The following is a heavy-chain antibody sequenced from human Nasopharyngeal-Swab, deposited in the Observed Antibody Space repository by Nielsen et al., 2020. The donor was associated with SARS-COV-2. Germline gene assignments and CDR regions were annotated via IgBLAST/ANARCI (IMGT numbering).Heavy chain of an antibody. J-gene: IGHJ6*02. Sequence: GESLKISCVASGFTFSSYWMHWVRQAPGKGLVWVSRINSDGSSTSYADSVKGRFTISRDNAKNTLYLQMNSLRAEDTAVYYCARGGGHYYYYYGMDVWGQGTTVTVSS. CDR1: GFTFSSYW. CDR2: INSDGSST. CDR3: ARGGGHYYYYYGMDV. V-gene: IGHV3-74*01.